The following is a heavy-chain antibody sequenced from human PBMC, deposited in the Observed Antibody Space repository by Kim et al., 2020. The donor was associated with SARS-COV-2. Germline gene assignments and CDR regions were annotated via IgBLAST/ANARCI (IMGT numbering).Heavy chain of an antibody. V-gene: IGHV4-31*03. D-gene: IGHD3-9*01. CDR1: GGSISSGGYY. CDR3: ARDYKGGAFYVILTGYYKDDAFDV. Sequence: SETLSLTCTVSGGSISSGGYYWSWIRQHPGKGLEWIGYIYYSGSTYYNPSLKSRATISVDTSKNQFSLKLSSVTAADTAVYYCARDYKGGAFYVILTGYYKDDAFDVWGQGTMVTVSS. J-gene: IGHJ3*01. CDR2: IYYSGST.